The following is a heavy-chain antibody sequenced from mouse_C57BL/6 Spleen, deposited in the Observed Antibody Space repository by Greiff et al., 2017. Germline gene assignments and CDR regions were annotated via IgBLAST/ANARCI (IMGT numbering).Heavy chain of an antibody. CDR2: IYPGDGDT. J-gene: IGHJ4*01. V-gene: IGHV1-80*01. CDR3: ARGRPTNAMDY. Sequence: QVQLQQSGAELVKPGASVKISCKASGYAFSSYWMNWVKQRPGKGLEWIGQIYPGDGDTNYNGKFQGKATLTADKSSSTAYLQLSSLTSEDSAVYFCARGRPTNAMDYWGQGTSVTVSS. CDR1: GYAFSSYW.